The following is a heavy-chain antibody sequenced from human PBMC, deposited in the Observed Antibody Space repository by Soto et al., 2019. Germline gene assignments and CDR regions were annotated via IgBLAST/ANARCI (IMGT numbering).Heavy chain of an antibody. CDR3: ARGQGTRENWFDP. CDR2: IYHSGST. D-gene: IGHD3-10*01. J-gene: IGHJ5*02. CDR1: GGSISSSNW. V-gene: IGHV4-4*02. Sequence: LSLTCAVSGGSISSSNWWSWVRQPPGKGLEWIGEIYHSGSTNYNPSLKSRVTISVDKSKNQFSLKLSSVTAADTAVYYCARGQGTRENWFDPWGQGTLVTVSS.